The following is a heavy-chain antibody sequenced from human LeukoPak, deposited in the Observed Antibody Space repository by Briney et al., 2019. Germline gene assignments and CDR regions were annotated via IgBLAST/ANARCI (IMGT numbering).Heavy chain of an antibody. CDR2: IYYSGRT. CDR3: ARLGAAAGEFDY. CDR1: GGSISSSSYY. J-gene: IGHJ4*02. D-gene: IGHD6-13*01. V-gene: IGHV4-39*01. Sequence: PSETLSLTCTVSGGSISSSSYYWGWIRQPPGKGLEWIGSIYYSGRTYYNPSLKSRVTISVDTSKNQFSLKLSSVTAADTAVYYCARLGAAAGEFDYWGQGTLATVYS.